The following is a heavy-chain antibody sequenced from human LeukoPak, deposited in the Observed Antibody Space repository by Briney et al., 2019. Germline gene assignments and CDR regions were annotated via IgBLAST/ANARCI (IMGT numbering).Heavy chain of an antibody. CDR1: GFTFSNYA. Sequence: GGSLKLSCAASGFTFSNYAMTWVRQAPGKGLEWVSSFTASGGRTYYADSVKGRFTISRDNSKNTLYLQLNSLSAADTALYFCAKGLSDPNLVLDSWGQGTLVTVSS. D-gene: IGHD2-8*02. J-gene: IGHJ4*02. CDR3: AKGLSDPNLVLDS. CDR2: FTASGGRT. V-gene: IGHV3-23*01.